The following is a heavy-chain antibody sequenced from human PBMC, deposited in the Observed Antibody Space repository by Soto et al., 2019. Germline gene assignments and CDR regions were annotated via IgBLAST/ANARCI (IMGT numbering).Heavy chain of an antibody. J-gene: IGHJ4*02. V-gene: IGHV4-30-2*01. CDR2: IYHSGSS. CDR3: ARGRLVPVVIFDY. D-gene: IGHD2-2*01. Sequence: PSETLSLTCAVSGDSISSGGFSWSWIRQPPGKGLEWIGYIYHSGSSFYNPSLKSRVTISVDGSKNQFSLKVNSVTAADTAVYYCARGRLVPVVIFDYWGQGALVTVSS. CDR1: GDSISSGGFS.